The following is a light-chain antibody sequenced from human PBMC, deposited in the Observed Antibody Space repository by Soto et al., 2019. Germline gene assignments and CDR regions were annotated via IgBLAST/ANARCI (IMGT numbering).Light chain of an antibody. CDR1: QTISNNY. V-gene: IGKV3-20*01. J-gene: IGKJ2*01. Sequence: ETVLTQSPGTLSLSPGARVTLSCRASQTISNNYLAWYQKKPGRAPTLLIYSATYRPTYIPDRFSASGFGTDFTLTISRLEPEDFAVYFCQQYENSLFTFGQGTKLEIK. CDR3: QQYENSLFT. CDR2: SAT.